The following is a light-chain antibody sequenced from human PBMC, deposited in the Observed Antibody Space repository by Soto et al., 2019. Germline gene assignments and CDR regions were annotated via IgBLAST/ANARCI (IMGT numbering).Light chain of an antibody. CDR1: QDISIY. CDR2: DAS. CDR3: QQFDSLPVT. J-gene: IGKJ5*01. V-gene: IGKV1-33*01. Sequence: DIQMTQSPSSLSASVGGGVTITCQASQDISIYVDWYQQKPGKAPKLLIYDASNLETGVPSRFSGSGSGTEFTFTISSLQPEDIATYYCQQFDSLPVTFGQGTRLEMK.